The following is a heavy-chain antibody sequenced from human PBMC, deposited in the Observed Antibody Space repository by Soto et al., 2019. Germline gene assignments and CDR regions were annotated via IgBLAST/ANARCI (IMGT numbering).Heavy chain of an antibody. J-gene: IGHJ6*02. V-gene: IGHV4-4*02. D-gene: IGHD6-6*01. Sequence: SETLSLTCAVSGGSISSSNWWSWVRQPPGKGLEWVGEIYHSGSTNYNPSLKSRVTISVDKSKNQFSLKLSSVTAADTAMYYCARGSSIAGLYYGMDVWGQGTTVTVSS. CDR2: IYHSGST. CDR1: GGSISSSNW. CDR3: ARGSSIAGLYYGMDV.